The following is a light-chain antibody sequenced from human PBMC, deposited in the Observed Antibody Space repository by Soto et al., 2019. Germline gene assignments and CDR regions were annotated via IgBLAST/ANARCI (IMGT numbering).Light chain of an antibody. CDR1: QSVRTF. Sequence: EVVLTQSPATLSLSPGERATLSCRASQSVRTFLAWYQHKPGQAPRLLIYDASNRATGIPARFSGSGSGTDFSLTISSLEPEDFAAYYCQHYGSSPPITFGQGTRLEIK. CDR3: QHYGSSPPIT. CDR2: DAS. J-gene: IGKJ5*01. V-gene: IGKV3-11*01.